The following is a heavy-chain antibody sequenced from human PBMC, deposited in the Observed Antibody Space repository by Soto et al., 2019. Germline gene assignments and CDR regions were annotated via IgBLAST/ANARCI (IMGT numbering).Heavy chain of an antibody. Sequence: QVQLQESGPGLVKPSETLSLTCTVSGGSISSYYWSWIRQPPGKGLEWIGYIDYSGSTNYNPSLKSRVTISVDTSKNQFSLKLSSVTAADTAVYYCARVTASGVVDYWGQGTLVTVSS. CDR3: ARVTASGVVDY. D-gene: IGHD3-10*01. J-gene: IGHJ4*02. V-gene: IGHV4-59*01. CDR1: GGSISSYY. CDR2: IDYSGST.